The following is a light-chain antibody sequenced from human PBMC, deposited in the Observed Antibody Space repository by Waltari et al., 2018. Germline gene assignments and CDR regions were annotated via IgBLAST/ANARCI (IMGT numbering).Light chain of an antibody. CDR1: QSVDNS. CDR2: GAS. J-gene: IGKJ4*01. CDR3: LQYGGFPAFPAT. V-gene: IGKV3-11*01. Sequence: EIVLTQSPATLSLSPGERVTLSCRASQSVDNSLLWYQQKPGQTPRLLIYGASNRATGIPARFSGSGSGTDFTLSISRLEPEDFAVYYCLQYGGFPAFPATFGGGTNVEIK.